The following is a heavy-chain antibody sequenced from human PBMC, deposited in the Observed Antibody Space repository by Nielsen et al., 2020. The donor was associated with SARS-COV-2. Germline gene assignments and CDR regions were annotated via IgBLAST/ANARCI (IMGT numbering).Heavy chain of an antibody. D-gene: IGHD5-18*01. CDR3: ARGGRIHLYLLAFDI. Sequence: GESLKISCKGSGYSFTSYGISWVRQAPGQGLEWMGWISAYNGNTNYAQKVQGRVTMTTDTSTTTAYMELRSLRSDDTAVYFCARGGRIHLYLLAFDIWGQGTMVTVSS. J-gene: IGHJ3*02. CDR1: GYSFTSYG. CDR2: ISAYNGNT. V-gene: IGHV1-18*01.